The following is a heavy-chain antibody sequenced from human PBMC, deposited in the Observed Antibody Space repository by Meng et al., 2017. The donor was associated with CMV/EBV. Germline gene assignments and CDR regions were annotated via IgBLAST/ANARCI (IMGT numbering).Heavy chain of an antibody. J-gene: IGHJ5*02. CDR3: ARVGEGYDFWSGYYTGNWFDP. V-gene: IGHV4-38-2*02. Sequence: ESLKISCTVSGYSISSGYYWGWIRQPPGKGLEWIGSIYHSGSTYYNPSLKSRVTISVDTSKNQFSLKLSSVTAADTAVYYCARVGEGYDFWSGYYTGNWFDPWGQGTLVPSPQ. CDR1: GYSISSGYY. CDR2: IYHSGST. D-gene: IGHD3-3*01.